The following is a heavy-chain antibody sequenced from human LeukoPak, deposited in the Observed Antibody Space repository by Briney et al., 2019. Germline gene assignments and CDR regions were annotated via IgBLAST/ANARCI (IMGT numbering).Heavy chain of an antibody. J-gene: IGHJ4*02. CDR3: AMGSGYIFDY. Sequence: GGSLRLSCAASGFTVTTNYMNWVRQAPGKGLEWVAVIYSGGTTYYADSVKGRFTISRDNSKNTLYLQMNTLRAEDTAVYYCAMGSGYIFDYWGQGTLVTVSS. D-gene: IGHD3-3*01. CDR2: IYSGGTT. V-gene: IGHV3-53*01. CDR1: GFTVTTNY.